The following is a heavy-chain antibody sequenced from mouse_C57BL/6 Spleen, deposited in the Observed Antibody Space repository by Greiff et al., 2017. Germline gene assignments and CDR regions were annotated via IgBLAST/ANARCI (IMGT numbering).Heavy chain of an antibody. CDR3: AREGNYYDYEDYAMDY. V-gene: IGHV1-18*01. CDR1: GYTFTDYN. D-gene: IGHD2-4*01. Sequence: EVQLQQSGPELVKPGASVKIPCKASGYTFTDYNMDWVKQSHGKSLEWIGDINPNNGGTIYNQKFKGKATLTVDKSSSTAYMELRSLTSEDTAVYYCAREGNYYDYEDYAMDYWGQGTSVTVSS. J-gene: IGHJ4*01. CDR2: INPNNGGT.